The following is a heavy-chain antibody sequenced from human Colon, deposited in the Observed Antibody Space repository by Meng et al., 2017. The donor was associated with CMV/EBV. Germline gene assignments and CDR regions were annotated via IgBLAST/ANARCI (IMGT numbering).Heavy chain of an antibody. CDR3: ARDPGHGQSVTYDY. D-gene: IGHD5-18*01. J-gene: IGHJ4*02. CDR1: GFSVTDKY. Sequence: VQVVESGRNLVQPGGSLRLSCAASGFSVTDKYMSWVRQAPGKGLEWVSAIHSGGNTYYADSVKGRFTISRDNSKNTLYLQMNSVRAEDTAVYHCARDPGHGQSVTYDYWGQGTLVTVSS. CDR2: IHSGGNT. V-gene: IGHV3-66*01.